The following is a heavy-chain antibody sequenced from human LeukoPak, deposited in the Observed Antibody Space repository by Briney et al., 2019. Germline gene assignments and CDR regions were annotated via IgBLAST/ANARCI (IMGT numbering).Heavy chain of an antibody. D-gene: IGHD1-26*01. CDR2: INHSGST. Sequence: SETLSLTCAVYGGSFSGYYWSWIRQPPGKGLEWIGEINHSGSTNYNPSLKSRVTISVDTSKNQFSLKLSSVTAADTAFYYCASQGHHGKIVGTTPSYFYMDVWGKGTTVTVSS. CDR3: ASQGHHGKIVGTTPSYFYMDV. J-gene: IGHJ6*03. CDR1: GGSFSGYY. V-gene: IGHV4-34*01.